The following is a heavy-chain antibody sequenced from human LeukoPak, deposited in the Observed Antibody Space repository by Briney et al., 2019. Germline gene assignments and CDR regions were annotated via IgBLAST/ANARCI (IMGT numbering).Heavy chain of an antibody. CDR2: ISYDGSNK. J-gene: IGHJ4*02. D-gene: IGHD7-27*01. V-gene: IGHV3-30*03. CDR3: ARGNWGLFDY. CDR1: GFTFSSYG. Sequence: GRSLRLSCAASGFTFSSYGMHWVRQAPGKGLEWLAVISYDGSNKYYADSVKGRFTISRDNSKNTLYLQMNSLRAEDTAVYYCARGNWGLFDYWGQGTLVTVSS.